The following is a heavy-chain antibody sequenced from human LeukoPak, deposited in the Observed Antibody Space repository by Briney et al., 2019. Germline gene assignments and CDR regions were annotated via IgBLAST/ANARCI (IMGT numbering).Heavy chain of an antibody. Sequence: PGGSLRLSCAASGFTFRTYSMNWVRQAPGKGLEWVSYISPRSSNIYYADSVKGRFTISRDNAKDSLYLQMNSLRAEDTAVYYCARDSSGWYYIDYWGQGTLVTVSS. D-gene: IGHD6-19*01. CDR3: ARDSSGWYYIDY. CDR1: GFTFRTYS. J-gene: IGHJ4*02. CDR2: ISPRSSNI. V-gene: IGHV3-48*04.